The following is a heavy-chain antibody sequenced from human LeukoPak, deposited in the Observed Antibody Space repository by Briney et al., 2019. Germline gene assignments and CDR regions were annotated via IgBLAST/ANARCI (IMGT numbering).Heavy chain of an antibody. CDR3: ASPRVGYRDDAFDI. V-gene: IGHV4-59*01. CDR1: GGSISSYY. D-gene: IGHD5-18*01. J-gene: IGHJ3*02. CDR2: IYYSGST. Sequence: PSETLSLTCTVSGGSISSYYWSWIRQPPGKGLEWIGYIYYSGSTNYNPSLKSRVTISVDTSKNQFSLKLSSVTAADTAVYYCASPRVGYRDDAFDIWGQGTMVTVSS.